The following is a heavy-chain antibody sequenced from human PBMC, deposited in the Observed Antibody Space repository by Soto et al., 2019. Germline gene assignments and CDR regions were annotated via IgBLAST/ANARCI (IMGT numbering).Heavy chain of an antibody. CDR3: AKDMVAGPTAEYFQH. D-gene: IGHD6-19*01. J-gene: IGHJ1*01. CDR1: GFTFSSYA. V-gene: IGHV3-23*01. Sequence: VGSLRLSCAASGFTFSSYAMSWVRQAPGKGLEWVSAISGSGGSTYYADSVKGRFTISRDNSKNTLYLQMNSLRAEDTAVYYCAKDMVAGPTAEYFQHWGQGTLVTVSS. CDR2: ISGSGGST.